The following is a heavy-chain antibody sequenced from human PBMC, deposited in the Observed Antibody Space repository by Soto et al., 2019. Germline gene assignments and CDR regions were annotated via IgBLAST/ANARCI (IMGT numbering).Heavy chain of an antibody. V-gene: IGHV4-39*01. J-gene: IGHJ4*02. CDR1: GGSISSSSYY. CDR2: ISYTGST. CDR3: ARGRRHRYKTILHNFDR. Sequence: SETLSLTCTVSGGSISSSSYYWGWIRQPPGKGLEWIGTISYTGSTYYNPSLTSRITMSVDTSNNQFSLKLNSVTAADTAVYYCARGRRHRYKTILHNFDRWGQVPLVTVSS. D-gene: IGHD5-18*01.